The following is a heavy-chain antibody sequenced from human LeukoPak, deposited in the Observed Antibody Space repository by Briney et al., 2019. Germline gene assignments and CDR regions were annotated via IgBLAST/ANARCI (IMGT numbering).Heavy chain of an antibody. CDR3: ARPQGIDYGMDV. CDR2: IYSGGST. Sequence: GSLRLSCAASGFTVSSNYMSWVRQAPGKGLEWVSVIYSGGSTYYADSVKGRFTISRDNSKNTLYLQMNSLRAEDTAVYYCARPQGIDYGMDVWGQGTTVTVSS. D-gene: IGHD2-15*01. J-gene: IGHJ6*02. V-gene: IGHV3-53*01. CDR1: GFTVSSNY.